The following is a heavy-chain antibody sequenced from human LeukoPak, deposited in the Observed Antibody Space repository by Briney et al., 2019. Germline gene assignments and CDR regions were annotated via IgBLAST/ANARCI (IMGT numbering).Heavy chain of an antibody. V-gene: IGHV1-2*02. Sequence: ASVKVSCKASGYTFTGYYMHWVRQAPGQGLEWMGWINPNSGGTNYAQKFQGRVTMTRDTSISTAYMELSRLRSDDTAVYYCARGQSYSSSWYPAYYYYGMDVWGQGTTVTVSS. CDR2: INPNSGGT. J-gene: IGHJ6*02. CDR1: GYTFTGYY. D-gene: IGHD6-13*01. CDR3: ARGQSYSSSWYPAYYYYGMDV.